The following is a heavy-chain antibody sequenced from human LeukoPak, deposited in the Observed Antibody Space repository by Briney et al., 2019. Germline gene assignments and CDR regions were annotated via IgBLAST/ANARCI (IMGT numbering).Heavy chain of an antibody. CDR1: GYTFTGYY. D-gene: IGHD6-19*01. V-gene: IGHV1-2*02. CDR3: VRLKGYSSGWIDY. Sequence: ASVKVSCKAFGYTFTGYYMHWVRQAPGQGLEWMGWINPNSGGTNYAQKFQGRVTMTRDTSISTAYMELSRLRSDDMAVYYCVRLKGYSSGWIDYWGQGTLVIVSS. CDR2: INPNSGGT. J-gene: IGHJ4*02.